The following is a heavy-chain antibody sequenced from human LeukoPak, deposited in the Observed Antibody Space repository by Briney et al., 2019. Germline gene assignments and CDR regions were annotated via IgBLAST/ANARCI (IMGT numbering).Heavy chain of an antibody. V-gene: IGHV3-30*04. CDR3: AREETGFSASFDY. D-gene: IGHD3-10*01. J-gene: IGHJ4*02. Sequence: GRSLRLSCAASGFTFSSYAMHWVRQAPGKGLEWVAVISYDGSNKYYADSVKGRFTISRDNSKNTLYLQMNSLRAEDTAVYYCAREETGFSASFDYWGQGTLVTVSS. CDR1: GFTFSSYA. CDR2: ISYDGSNK.